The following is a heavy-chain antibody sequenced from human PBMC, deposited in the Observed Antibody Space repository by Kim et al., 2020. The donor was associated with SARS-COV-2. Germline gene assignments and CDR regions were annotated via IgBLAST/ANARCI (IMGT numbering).Heavy chain of an antibody. CDR2: ISSSSGTT. CDR3: ARGSYGDYED. D-gene: IGHD4-17*01. Sequence: GGSLRLSCVASGFTFSSHSLNWVRQAPGKGLEWISYISSSSGTTYYADSVKGRFTISRDNAKNSLYLQMNSLRDEDTAGYYCARGSYGDYEDWGQGTLVT. J-gene: IGHJ4*02. V-gene: IGHV3-48*02. CDR1: GFTFSSHS.